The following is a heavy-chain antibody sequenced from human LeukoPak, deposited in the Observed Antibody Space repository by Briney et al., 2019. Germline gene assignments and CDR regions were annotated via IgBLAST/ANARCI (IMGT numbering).Heavy chain of an antibody. CDR3: ARVPYSGSYYWFDP. Sequence: SETLSLTCTVSGGSISSSSYYWGWIRQPPGKGLEWIGSIYYSGSTYYNPSLKSRVTISVDTSKNQFSLKLSSVTAADTAVYYCARVPYSGSYYWFDPWGQGTLVTVSS. CDR1: GGSISSSSYY. CDR2: IYYSGST. V-gene: IGHV4-39*07. J-gene: IGHJ5*02. D-gene: IGHD1-26*01.